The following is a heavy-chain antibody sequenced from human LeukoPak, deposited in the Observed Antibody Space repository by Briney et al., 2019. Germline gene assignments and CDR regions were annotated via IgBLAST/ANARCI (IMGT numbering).Heavy chain of an antibody. CDR1: GTTFRNYW. CDR2: INSDGSST. Sequence: GGSLRLSCAASGTTFRNYWMHWVRQVPGKGLVWVSRINSDGSSTNYADSVKGRFTISRGNAKNTLYLQMNSLRAEDTAVYYCARGYGGNSVLVDYWGQGTLVSVSS. V-gene: IGHV3-74*01. J-gene: IGHJ4*02. D-gene: IGHD4-23*01. CDR3: ARGYGGNSVLVDY.